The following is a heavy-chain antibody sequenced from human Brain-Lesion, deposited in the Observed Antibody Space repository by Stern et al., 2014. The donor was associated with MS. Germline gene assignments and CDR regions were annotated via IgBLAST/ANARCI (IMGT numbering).Heavy chain of an antibody. CDR3: ATLSPGAGGNYYRHFDY. D-gene: IGHD1-26*01. CDR2: FDPEDGET. V-gene: IGHV1-24*01. J-gene: IGHJ4*02. CDR1: GYTLTELS. Sequence: QLQLVQSGAEVKKPGASVKVSCKVSGYTLTELSMHWVRQAPRKGLEWMGGFDPEDGETIYAQKFQGRVTMTEDTSTDTACMELSSLRSEDTAVYYCATLSPGAGGNYYRHFDYWGQGTLVTVSS.